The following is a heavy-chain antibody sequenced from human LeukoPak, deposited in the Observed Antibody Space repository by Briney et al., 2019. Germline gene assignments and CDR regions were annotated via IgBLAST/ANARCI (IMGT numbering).Heavy chain of an antibody. CDR2: ISSSGSTI. Sequence: PGGSLRLSCAASGFTFSSYEMNWVRQAPGKGLEWVSYISSSGSTIYYAGSVKGRFTISRDNAKNSLYLQMNSLRAEDTAVYYCAGGYSGYDYGVFDYWGQGTLVTVSS. CDR1: GFTFSSYE. V-gene: IGHV3-48*03. D-gene: IGHD5-12*01. CDR3: AGGYSGYDYGVFDY. J-gene: IGHJ4*02.